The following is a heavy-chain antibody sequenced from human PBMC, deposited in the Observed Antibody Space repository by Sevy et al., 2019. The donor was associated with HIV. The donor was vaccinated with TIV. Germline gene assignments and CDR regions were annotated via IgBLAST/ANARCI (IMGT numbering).Heavy chain of an antibody. CDR2: IYDAGST. J-gene: IGHJ3*02. D-gene: IGHD6-19*01. Sequence: GGSLRLSCAASGFTVSSVYMSWVRQAPGKGLEWVSLIYDAGSTYFADSVEGRFTISRDDSKNTLYLQMNSLRAEDTAVYLCARESGYSSSPGAFDIWGQGTMVTVSS. CDR1: GFTVSSVY. CDR3: ARESGYSSSPGAFDI. V-gene: IGHV3-53*01.